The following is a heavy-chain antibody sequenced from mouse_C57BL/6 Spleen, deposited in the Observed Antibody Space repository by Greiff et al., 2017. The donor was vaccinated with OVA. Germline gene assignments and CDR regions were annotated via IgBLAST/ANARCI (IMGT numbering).Heavy chain of an antibody. J-gene: IGHJ1*03. V-gene: IGHV5-4*01. D-gene: IGHD1-1*01. Sequence: EVKVEESGGGLVKPGGSLKLSCAASGFTFSSYAMSCVRQTPEKRLEWVATISDGGSYTYYPDNVKGRFTISRDNAKNNLYLQMSHLKSEDTAMYYCARDRGYGSSHWYFDVWRTGTTVTVSS. CDR2: ISDGGSYT. CDR3: ARDRGYGSSHWYFDV. CDR1: GFTFSSYA.